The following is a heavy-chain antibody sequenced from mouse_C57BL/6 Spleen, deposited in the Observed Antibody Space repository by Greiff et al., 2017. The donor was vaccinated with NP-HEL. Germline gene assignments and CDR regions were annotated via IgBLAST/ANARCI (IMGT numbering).Heavy chain of an antibody. J-gene: IGHJ2*01. CDR2: IDPSDSYT. D-gene: IGHD1-1*01. V-gene: IGHV1-50*01. Sequence: QVQLQQPGAELVKPGASVKLSCKASGYTFTSYWMQWVKQRPGQGLEWIGEIDPSDSYTNYNQKFKGKATLTVDTSSSTAYMQLSSLTSEDSAVYYCARSPITTVVEGDYFDYWGQGTTLTVSS. CDR1: GYTFTSYW. CDR3: ARSPITTVVEGDYFDY.